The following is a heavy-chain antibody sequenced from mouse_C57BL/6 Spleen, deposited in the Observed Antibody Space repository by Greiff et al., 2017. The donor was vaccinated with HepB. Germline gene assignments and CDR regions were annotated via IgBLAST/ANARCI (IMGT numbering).Heavy chain of an antibody. CDR3: AIGDYYSNKIYYAMDY. J-gene: IGHJ4*01. CDR2: IYPRSGNT. Sequence: QVQLQQSGAELARPGASVKLSCKASGYTFTSYGISWVKQRTGQGLEWIGEIYPRSGNTYYNEEFKGKATLTADKSSSTAYMELRSLTSEDSAVYFCAIGDYYSNKIYYAMDYWGQGTSVTVSS. CDR1: GYTFTSYG. D-gene: IGHD2-5*01. V-gene: IGHV1-81*01.